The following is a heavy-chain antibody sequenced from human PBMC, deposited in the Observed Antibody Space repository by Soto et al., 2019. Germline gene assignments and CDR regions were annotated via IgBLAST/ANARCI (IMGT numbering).Heavy chain of an antibody. J-gene: IGHJ6*02. D-gene: IGHD6-6*01. CDR1: GDSVYCNSAA. CDR2: TYYRSKWYT. CDR3: ARIHSSSSSDMDV. Sequence: PTLTDTCTISGDSVYCNSAAWNCIRQSPSRGLEWLGRTYYRSKWYTYYAVSVKSRITINPDTSKNQFSLQLNSVTPEDTAVYYCARIHSSSSSDMDVWGQGTTVTVSS. V-gene: IGHV6-1*01.